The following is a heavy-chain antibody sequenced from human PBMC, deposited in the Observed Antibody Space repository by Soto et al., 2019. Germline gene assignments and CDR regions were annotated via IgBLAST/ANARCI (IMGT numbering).Heavy chain of an antibody. J-gene: IGHJ4*02. Sequence: LRLSCAASGFSFTNFAMSWVRQAPGKGLEWVAGIGASGDITWYADSVKGRLSISRDNSKNTLYLQLNSLRFEDTAVYYCAKDDFTDRGDDYFDYWGPGTLVTVYS. D-gene: IGHD2-21*02. CDR3: AKDDFTDRGDDYFDY. CDR1: GFSFTNFA. V-gene: IGHV3-23*01. CDR2: IGASGDIT.